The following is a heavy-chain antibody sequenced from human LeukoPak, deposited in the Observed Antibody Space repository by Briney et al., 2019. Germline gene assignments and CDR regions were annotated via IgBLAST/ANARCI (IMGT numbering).Heavy chain of an antibody. V-gene: IGHV3-23*01. CDR2: ISGSGGST. D-gene: IGHD4-17*01. J-gene: IGHJ4*02. CDR3: AKDMTVTTSTRLDY. CDR1: EFTFSNYA. Sequence: GGSLRLSCAPSEFTFSNYAMSWVRQAPGKGLEWVSSISGSGGSTYYADSVKGRFTISRDNSKNTLYLQMNSLRAEDTAIYFCAKDMTVTTSTRLDYWGQGTLVTVSS.